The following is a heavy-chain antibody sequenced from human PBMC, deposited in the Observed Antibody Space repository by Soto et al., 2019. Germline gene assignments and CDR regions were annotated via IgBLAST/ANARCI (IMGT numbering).Heavy chain of an antibody. CDR3: TTYIVVVPAAIFDY. V-gene: IGHV3-15*07. D-gene: IGHD2-2*02. CDR1: GFTFSNAW. CDR2: IKSKTDGGTT. Sequence: EVQLVESGGGLVKPGGSLRLSCAASGFTFSNAWMNWVRQAPGKGLEWVGRIKSKTDGGTTDYAAHVKGRFTISRDDSKNTLYLQMKSLKTEDTAVYYCTTYIVVVPAAIFDYWGQGTLVTVSS. J-gene: IGHJ4*02.